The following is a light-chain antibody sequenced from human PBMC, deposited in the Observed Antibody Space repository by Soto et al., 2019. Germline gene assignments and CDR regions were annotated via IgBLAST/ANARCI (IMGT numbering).Light chain of an antibody. CDR1: SSNIGGNS. J-gene: IGLJ1*01. CDR2: DDN. Sequence: QEVTISCSGSSSNIGGNSVSWYQQLPGTAPKLLIYDDNKRPSGIPDRFSGSKSGTSATLGITGFQIGDEADYYCGSWDSSLSAYVFGTGTKVTVL. V-gene: IGLV1-51*01. CDR3: GSWDSSLSAYV.